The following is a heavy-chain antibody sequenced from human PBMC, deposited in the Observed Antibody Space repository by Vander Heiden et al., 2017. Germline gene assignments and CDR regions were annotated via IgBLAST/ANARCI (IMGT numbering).Heavy chain of an antibody. J-gene: IGHJ4*02. D-gene: IGHD3-22*01. CDR2: TSYSGSDK. CDR3: ARHDSPHYTIDY. CDR1: GFTVSNYG. Sequence: QVQLVESGGGVVQPGRSLRLSCAASGFTVSNYGIPWVRQAPGKGLEWVAVTSYSGSDKYYADSVKGRFTISRDNSKSRLYLQMNSLRAEDTAVYYCARHDSPHYTIDYWGQGTLVTVSS. V-gene: IGHV3-30*03.